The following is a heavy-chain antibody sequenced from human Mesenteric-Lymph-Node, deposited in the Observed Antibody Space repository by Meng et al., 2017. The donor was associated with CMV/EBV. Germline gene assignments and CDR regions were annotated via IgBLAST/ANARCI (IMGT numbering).Heavy chain of an antibody. CDR1: GGSFSGYY. CDR2: VDYSGDT. D-gene: IGHD3-16*01. CDR3: ARGMGVMENYFDH. J-gene: IGHJ4*02. Sequence: GSLRLSCAVYGGSFSGYYWGWIRQSPGRGLEWIGSVDYSGDTNYNPSLKSRVTILEDTSKNQFSLKLSSVTAADTAVYYCARGMGVMENYFDHWGQGIQVTVSS. V-gene: IGHV4-34*11.